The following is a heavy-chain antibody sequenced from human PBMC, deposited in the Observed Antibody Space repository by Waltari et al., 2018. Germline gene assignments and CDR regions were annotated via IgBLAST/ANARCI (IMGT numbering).Heavy chain of an antibody. D-gene: IGHD2-15*01. Sequence: VQLVESGGGLVHPGGSLRLSCEASGFTFRTYWMCWVRQVPGKGLVWVSTITSDGSRKRYADSVKGRFTSSRDNAKNTLYLQTNSLRAEDTAVYYCASHRPGGYGMDVWGHGTTVTVSS. CDR2: ITSDGSRK. CDR3: ASHRPGGYGMDV. J-gene: IGHJ6*02. CDR1: GFTFRTYW. V-gene: IGHV3-74*01.